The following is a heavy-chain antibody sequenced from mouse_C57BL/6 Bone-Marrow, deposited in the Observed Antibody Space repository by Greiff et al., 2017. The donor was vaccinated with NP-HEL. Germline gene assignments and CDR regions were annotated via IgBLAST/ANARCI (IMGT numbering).Heavy chain of an antibody. D-gene: IGHD5-5*01. V-gene: IGHV5-17*01. CDR1: GFTFSDYG. CDR2: ISSGSSTI. CDR3: ALLPLGYFDV. Sequence: EVQLVESGGGLVKPGGSLKLSCAASGFTFSDYGMHWVRQAPEKGLEWVAYISSGSSTIYYADTVKGRFTISRDNAKNTLFLQMTSLRSEDTAMYYCALLPLGYFDVWGTGTTVTVSS. J-gene: IGHJ1*03.